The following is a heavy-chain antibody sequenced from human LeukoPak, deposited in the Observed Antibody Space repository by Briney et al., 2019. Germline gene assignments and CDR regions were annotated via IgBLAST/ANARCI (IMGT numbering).Heavy chain of an antibody. Sequence: GGSLRLSCAASGFTFSSYAMGWVRQAPGKGLEWVSAISGSGGSTYYADSVKGRFTISRDNSKNTLYLQMNSLRAEDTAVYYCAKDQGYYGSGSPFDYWGQGTLVTVSS. CDR3: AKDQGYYGSGSPFDY. CDR1: GFTFSSYA. CDR2: ISGSGGST. V-gene: IGHV3-23*01. D-gene: IGHD3-10*01. J-gene: IGHJ4*02.